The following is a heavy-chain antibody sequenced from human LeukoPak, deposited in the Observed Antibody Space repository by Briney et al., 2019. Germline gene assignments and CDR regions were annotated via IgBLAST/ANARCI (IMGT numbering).Heavy chain of an antibody. D-gene: IGHD6-19*01. V-gene: IGHV3-21*01. Sequence: PGGSLRLSCAASGFTFSSYSMNWVRQAPGKRLEWVSSFSSSSSYIYYADSVKGRFTISRDNAKNSLYLQMNSLRAEDAAVYYCARDSSGWFYYMDVWGKGTTVTVSS. CDR3: ARDSSGWFYYMDV. CDR1: GFTFSSYS. CDR2: FSSSSSYI. J-gene: IGHJ6*03.